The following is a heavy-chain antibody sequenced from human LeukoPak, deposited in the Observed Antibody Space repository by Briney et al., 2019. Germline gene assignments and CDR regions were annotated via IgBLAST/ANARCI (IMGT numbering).Heavy chain of an antibody. V-gene: IGHV4-59*12. CDR1: GGSISNYY. D-gene: IGHD3-3*01. CDR2: IYYTGGT. J-gene: IGHJ5*02. Sequence: SSETLSLTCTVSGGSISNYYWGWIRQPPGKALEWIGNIYYTGGTKYNPSLRRRVTISVDPSKNQFSLRLTSVTAMDAAVYYCAKKVAGVGWFDPWGQGTLVTVSS. CDR3: AKKVAGVGWFDP.